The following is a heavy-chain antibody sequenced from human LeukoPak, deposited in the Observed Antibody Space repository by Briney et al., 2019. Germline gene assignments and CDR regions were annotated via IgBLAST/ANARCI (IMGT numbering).Heavy chain of an antibody. D-gene: IGHD3-9*01. J-gene: IGHJ4*02. V-gene: IGHV3-23*01. Sequence: GGSLRLSCAGSGFTFSSYAMSWVRQAPGKGLEGVSGISGSGGSTYYADSVKGRYSISRDNSKNTLYLQMNSLRAEDTALYYCAESFNDILTGYRRWGQGTLVTVSS. CDR3: AESFNDILTGYRR. CDR2: ISGSGGST. CDR1: GFTFSSYA.